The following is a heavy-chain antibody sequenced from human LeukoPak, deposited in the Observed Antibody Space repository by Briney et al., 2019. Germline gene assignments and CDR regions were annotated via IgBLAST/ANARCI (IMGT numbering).Heavy chain of an antibody. Sequence: GGSLRLSCAASGFTFSSYAMSWVRQAPGKGLEWVANIKQDGSEKYYVDSVKGRFTISRDNAKNSLYLQMNSLRAEDTAVYYCARALLPFRGIAVAGWFDPWGQGTLVTVSS. CDR2: IKQDGSEK. CDR3: ARALLPFRGIAVAGWFDP. D-gene: IGHD6-19*01. V-gene: IGHV3-7*01. CDR1: GFTFSSYA. J-gene: IGHJ5*02.